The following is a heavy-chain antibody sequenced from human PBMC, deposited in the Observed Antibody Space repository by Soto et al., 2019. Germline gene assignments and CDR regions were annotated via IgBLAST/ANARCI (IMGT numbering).Heavy chain of an antibody. CDR3: ARCRGSWPGTLLDY. CDR2: IIPIFGTA. D-gene: IGHD6-13*01. J-gene: IGHJ4*02. Sequence: SVKVSCKASGGTFSSYAISWVRQAPGQGLEWMGGIIPIFGTANYAQKFQGRVAITADESTSTAYMELSSLRSEDTAVYYCARCRGSWPGTLLDYWGQGTLVTVSS. CDR1: GGTFSSYA. V-gene: IGHV1-69*13.